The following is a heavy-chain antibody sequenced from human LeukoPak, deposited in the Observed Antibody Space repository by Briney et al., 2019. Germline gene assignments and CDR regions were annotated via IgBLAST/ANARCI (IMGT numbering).Heavy chain of an antibody. CDR2: IGGTDGST. CDR1: GFAFTNHA. V-gene: IGHV3-23*01. D-gene: IGHD3-10*01. J-gene: IGHJ4*02. Sequence: GGSLRLSCVASGFAFTNHAMTWVRQAPGKGLEWVSSIGGTDGSTYYADSVKGRFTISRDNSKDTLYLQVNSLRVEDTATYYCAKRDSHGSHPYYLDSWGQGALVTVSS. CDR3: AKRDSHGSHPYYLDS.